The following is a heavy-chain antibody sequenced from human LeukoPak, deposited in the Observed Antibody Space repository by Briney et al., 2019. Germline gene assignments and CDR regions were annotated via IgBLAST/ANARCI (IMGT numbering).Heavy chain of an antibody. V-gene: IGHV4-34*01. J-gene: IGHJ5*02. Sequence: SETLSLTCAVYGGSFSGYYWSWIRQPPGKGLEWIGEINHSGSTNYNPSLKSRVTISVDTSKNQFSLKLSSVTAADTAVYYFARGRYYYGSGSYSFDPWGQGTLVTVSS. CDR1: GGSFSGYY. CDR3: ARGRYYYGSGSYSFDP. CDR2: INHSGST. D-gene: IGHD3-10*01.